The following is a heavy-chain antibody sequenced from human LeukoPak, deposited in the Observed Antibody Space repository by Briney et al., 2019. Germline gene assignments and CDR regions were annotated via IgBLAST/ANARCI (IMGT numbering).Heavy chain of an antibody. CDR2: INTNTGNP. D-gene: IGHD6-19*01. V-gene: IGHV7-4-1*02. CDR3: ARDQNGWYHYYYYMDV. Sequence: ASVKVSCKASGGTFSSYAISWVRQAPGQGLEWMGWINTNTGNPTYAQGFTGRFVFSLDTSVSTAYLQISSLKAEDTAVYYCARDQNGWYHYYYYMDVWGKGTTVTVSS. CDR1: GGTFSSYA. J-gene: IGHJ6*03.